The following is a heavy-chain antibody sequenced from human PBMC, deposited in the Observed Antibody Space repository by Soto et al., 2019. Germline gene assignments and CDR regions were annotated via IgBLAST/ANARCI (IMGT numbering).Heavy chain of an antibody. D-gene: IGHD3-3*01. CDR2: IIPIFGTA. CDR3: ARLPARITIFGVESPAGV. Sequence: VASVKVSCKASGGTFSSYAISWVRQAPGQGLEWMGGIIPIFGTANYAQKFQGRVTITADKSTSTAYMELSSLRSEDTAVYYCARLPARITIFGVESPAGVWGQGTTVTVSS. J-gene: IGHJ6*02. CDR1: GGTFSSYA. V-gene: IGHV1-69*06.